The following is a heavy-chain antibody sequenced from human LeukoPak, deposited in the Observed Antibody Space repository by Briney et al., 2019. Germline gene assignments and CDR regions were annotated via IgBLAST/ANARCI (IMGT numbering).Heavy chain of an antibody. V-gene: IGHV3-23*01. D-gene: IGHD2-2*01. J-gene: IGHJ4*02. Sequence: GGSLRLSCAVSGFTFSSYAMSWVRQAPGKGPEWVSGISGSGGSTYYADSVKGRFTISRDNSKNTLYLQMNSLRAEDTAVYYRAKDRGYCSSTSCPHDYWGQGTLVTVSS. CDR1: GFTFSSYA. CDR2: ISGSGGST. CDR3: AKDRGYCSSTSCPHDY.